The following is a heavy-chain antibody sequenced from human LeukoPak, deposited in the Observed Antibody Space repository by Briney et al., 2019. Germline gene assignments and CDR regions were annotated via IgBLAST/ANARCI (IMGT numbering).Heavy chain of an antibody. V-gene: IGHV3-74*01. J-gene: IGHJ4*02. D-gene: IGHD1/OR15-1a*01. CDR2: IDHGGSGT. CDR1: GLTLYNYW. CDR3: STVEHF. Sequence: GGSLRLSCSASGLTLYNYWMHWVRQIPGKGLVWVSRIDHGGSGTSYADSVKGRFTISRDDANNMLYLQMNSLRVEDTGLYYCSTVEHFWGQGTLVTVSS.